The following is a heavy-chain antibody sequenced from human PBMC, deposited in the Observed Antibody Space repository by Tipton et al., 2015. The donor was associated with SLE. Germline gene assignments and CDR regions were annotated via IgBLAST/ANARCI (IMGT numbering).Heavy chain of an antibody. CDR1: GGSISSGGYY. D-gene: IGHD3-10*01. J-gene: IGHJ3*02. Sequence: TLSLTCTVSGGSISSGGYYWSWIRQHPGKGLEWIGYIYYSGSTYYNPSLKSRVTISVDTSKNQFSLKLSSVTAADTAVYYCARDAGVRGGRAFDIWGQGTMVTVSS. CDR2: IYYSGST. V-gene: IGHV4-30-4*08. CDR3: ARDAGVRGGRAFDI.